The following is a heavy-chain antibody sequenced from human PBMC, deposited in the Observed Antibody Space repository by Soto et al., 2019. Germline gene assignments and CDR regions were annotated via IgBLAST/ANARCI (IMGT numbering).Heavy chain of an antibody. D-gene: IGHD2-15*01. J-gene: IGHJ6*02. CDR2: IWYDGSNK. V-gene: IGHV3-33*01. Sequence: GGSLRLSCAASGFTFSSYGMHWVRQAPGKGLEWVAVIWYDGSNKYYADSVKGRFTISRDNSKNTLYLQMNSLRAEDTAVYYCASELGYCSGGSCPQRRRGSGGGGMDVWGQGTTVTVSS. CDR1: GFTFSSYG. CDR3: ASELGYCSGGSCPQRRRGSGGGGMDV.